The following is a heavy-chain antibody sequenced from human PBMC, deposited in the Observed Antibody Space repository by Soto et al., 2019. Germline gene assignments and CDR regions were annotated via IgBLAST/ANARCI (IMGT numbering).Heavy chain of an antibody. J-gene: IGHJ4*02. V-gene: IGHV4-38-2*01. D-gene: IGHD3-9*01. CDR1: SYSISSGFY. CDR3: AVDFSNPYYFDS. Sequence: SETLSLTCDVSSYSISSGFYWVCILESPGKGLQWISNTHHSGSTHYNPSLKSRVTISVDTSKNQLSLKLKSVTAADTAVYYCAVDFSNPYYFDSWGQGTRVTVSS. CDR2: THHSGST.